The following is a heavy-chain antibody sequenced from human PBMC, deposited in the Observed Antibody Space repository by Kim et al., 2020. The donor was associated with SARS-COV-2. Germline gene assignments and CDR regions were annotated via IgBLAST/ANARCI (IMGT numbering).Heavy chain of an antibody. CDR1: EFTFSSYS. V-gene: IGHV3-21*01. CDR2: ISSNSDYI. Sequence: GGSLRLSCAASEFTFSSYSMNWVRQAPGKGLEWVSTISSNSDYIYYADSVEGRFTISRDNAKNSLYLQMNSLRADDTAMYYCARDLSLGRPGGFDYWGQGTLVTVAS. CDR3: ARDLSLGRPGGFDY. D-gene: IGHD3-10*01. J-gene: IGHJ4*02.